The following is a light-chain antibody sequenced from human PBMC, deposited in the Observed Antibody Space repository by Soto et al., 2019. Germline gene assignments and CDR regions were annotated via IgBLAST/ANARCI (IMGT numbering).Light chain of an antibody. CDR2: EVS. Sequence: QSALTQPASVSGSPGQSITISCTGTSSDVGGYNYVSWYQQHPGKAPKLMISEVSDRPSGVSSRFSGSKSGNTASLIIFGLQTEDEADYYCSSYTSISTAVFGGGTKVTVL. J-gene: IGLJ2*01. CDR3: SSYTSISTAV. CDR1: SSDVGGYNY. V-gene: IGLV2-14*01.